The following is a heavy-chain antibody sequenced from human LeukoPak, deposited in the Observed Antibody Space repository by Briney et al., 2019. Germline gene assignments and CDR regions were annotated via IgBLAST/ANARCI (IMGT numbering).Heavy chain of an antibody. Sequence: ASVKVSCKASGYNFTDYYVHWVRQAPGQGLEWMGWINPNSGGTNYAQKFQGRVTMTRDTSISTAYMELSRLRSDDTAVYYCARYDLTYYYDTSGYLRYYGMDVWGQGTTVTVSS. D-gene: IGHD3-22*01. J-gene: IGHJ6*02. CDR2: INPNSGGT. V-gene: IGHV1-2*02. CDR3: ARYDLTYYYDTSGYLRYYGMDV. CDR1: GYNFTDYY.